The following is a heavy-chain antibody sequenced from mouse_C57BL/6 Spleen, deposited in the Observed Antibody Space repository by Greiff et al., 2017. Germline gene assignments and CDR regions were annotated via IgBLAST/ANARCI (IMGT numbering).Heavy chain of an antibody. CDR3: ARSGIYYGGIPYAMDY. D-gene: IGHD1-1*01. Sequence: QVQLQQPGAELVKPGASVKLSCKASGYTFTSYWMQWVKQRPGQGLEWIGDIYPSDGYTNYNQKFKGKATLTVDTSSSTAYMQLISLTSEDSADYYCARSGIYYGGIPYAMDYWGQGTSVTVSS. V-gene: IGHV1-50*01. CDR2: IYPSDGYT. CDR1: GYTFTSYW. J-gene: IGHJ4*01.